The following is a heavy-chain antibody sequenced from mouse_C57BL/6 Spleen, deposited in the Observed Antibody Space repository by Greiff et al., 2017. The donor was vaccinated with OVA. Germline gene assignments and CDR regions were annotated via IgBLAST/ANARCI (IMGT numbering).Heavy chain of an antibody. CDR2: FYPGSGSI. CDR3: ARHEGDYSKRYWYFDV. Sequence: QVQLKESGAELVKPGASVKLSCKASGYTFTEYTIHWVKQRSGQGLEWIGWFYPGSGSIKYNEKFKDKATLTADKSSSTVYMELSRLTSEDSAVYFCARHEGDYSKRYWYFDVWGTGTTVTVSS. J-gene: IGHJ1*03. V-gene: IGHV1-62-2*01. D-gene: IGHD2-5*01. CDR1: GYTFTEYT.